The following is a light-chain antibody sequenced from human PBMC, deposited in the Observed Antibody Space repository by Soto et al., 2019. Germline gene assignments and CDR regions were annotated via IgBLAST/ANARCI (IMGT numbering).Light chain of an antibody. V-gene: IGKV3-20*01. CDR3: QQFSSYPLT. J-gene: IGKJ4*01. Sequence: EIVLTQSPGTLSLSPWERATLSCRASQSVSSSYLAWYQQKPGQAPRLLIYDASSRATGIPDRFSGGGSGTDFTLTISRLEPEDFAVYYCQQFSSYPLTFGGGTKV. CDR2: DAS. CDR1: QSVSSSY.